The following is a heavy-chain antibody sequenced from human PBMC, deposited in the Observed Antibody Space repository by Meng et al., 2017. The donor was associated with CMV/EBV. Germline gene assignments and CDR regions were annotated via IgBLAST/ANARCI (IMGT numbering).Heavy chain of an antibody. J-gene: IGHJ5*02. Sequence: QGQVQESGPGLVKPSQTLPLTCTVSGGSISSGSYYWSWIRQPAGKGLEWIGRIYTSGSTNYNPSLKSRATISVDTSKNQFSLKLSSVTAADTAVYYCARGIVVVPAAMWGHNWFDPWGQGTLVTVSS. CDR3: ARGIVVVPAAMWGHNWFDP. CDR2: IYTSGST. D-gene: IGHD2-2*01. V-gene: IGHV4-61*02. CDR1: GGSISSGSYY.